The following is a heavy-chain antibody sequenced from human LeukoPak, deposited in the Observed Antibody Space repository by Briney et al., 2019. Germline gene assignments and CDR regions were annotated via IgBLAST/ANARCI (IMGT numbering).Heavy chain of an antibody. CDR1: GFAFSAYW. V-gene: IGHV3-74*01. D-gene: IGHD3-16*01. CDR2: INEDATTI. CDR3: VRDLILVWTPGDDFDF. Sequence: GGSLRLSCAASGFAFSAYWMHWVRQAPGKGLEWVSRINEDATTITYADSVKGRFIISRDNSRRSLYLQMNNLRAEDTAVYYCVRDLILVWTPGDDFDFWGQGTLVVVSS. J-gene: IGHJ4*02.